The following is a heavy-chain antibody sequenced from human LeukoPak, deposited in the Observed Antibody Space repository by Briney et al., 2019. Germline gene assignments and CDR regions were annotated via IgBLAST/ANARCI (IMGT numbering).Heavy chain of an antibody. D-gene: IGHD6-19*01. J-gene: IGHJ5*02. Sequence: ASVKVCCKSSGYTFTGYHMHWVRQPPGQGLEWMGRINPNSGGTNYAQKFQGRVTMTRDTSISTAYMELSRLKADDTAGDYCSRAYSSGWYGENWFDPWGQGTLVTVFS. CDR3: SRAYSSGWYGENWFDP. V-gene: IGHV1-2*06. CDR2: INPNSGGT. CDR1: GYTFTGYH.